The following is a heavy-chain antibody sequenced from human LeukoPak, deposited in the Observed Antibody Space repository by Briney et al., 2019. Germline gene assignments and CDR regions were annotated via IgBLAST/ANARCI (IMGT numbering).Heavy chain of an antibody. CDR3: ARDHTPSGYYGD. CDR1: GYTFTSYY. J-gene: IGHJ4*02. V-gene: IGHV1-46*01. CDR2: INPSGGST. D-gene: IGHD3-22*01. Sequence: ASVKVSCKASGYTFTSYYMHWMRQAPGQGLEWMGIINPSGGSTSYAQKFQGRVTMTRDMSTSTVYMELSSLRSEDTAVYYCARDHTPSGYYGDWGQGTLVTVSS.